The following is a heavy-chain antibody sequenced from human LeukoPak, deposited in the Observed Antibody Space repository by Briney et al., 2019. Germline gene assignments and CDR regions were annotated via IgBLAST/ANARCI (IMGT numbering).Heavy chain of an antibody. V-gene: IGHV3-23*01. CDR3: AKANLVVPAAIRGGFDY. CDR1: GFTFDDYG. J-gene: IGHJ4*02. D-gene: IGHD2-2*02. CDR2: ISGSGGST. Sequence: AGGSLRLSCAASGFTFDDYGMSWVRQAPGKGLEWVSAISGSGGSTYYADSVRGRFTISRDNSKNTLYLQMNSLRAEDTAVYYCAKANLVVPAAIRGGFDYWGQGTLVTVSS.